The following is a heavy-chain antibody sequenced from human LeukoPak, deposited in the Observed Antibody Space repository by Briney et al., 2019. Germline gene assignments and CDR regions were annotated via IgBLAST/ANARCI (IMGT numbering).Heavy chain of an antibody. CDR3: ARVPSPQLGYFDY. D-gene: IGHD1-1*01. CDR1: GFTFSSYA. Sequence: GESLTLSCAASGFTFSSYAMHWVRHAPGTGLGWEAVISNDGSNKYYADSVKGRLTISRDNSKNTLYLQMNSLRAEDTAVYYCARVPSPQLGYFDYWGQGTLVTVSS. V-gene: IGHV3-30-3*01. CDR2: ISNDGSNK. J-gene: IGHJ4*02.